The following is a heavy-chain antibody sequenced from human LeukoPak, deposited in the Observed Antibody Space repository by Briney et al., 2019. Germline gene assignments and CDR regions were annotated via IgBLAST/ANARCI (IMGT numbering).Heavy chain of an antibody. CDR1: GGSISSYY. CDR2: IYYSGST. CDR3: ARTTYYYDSSGYYYYYLDF. D-gene: IGHD3-22*01. Sequence: SETPSLTCTVSGGSISSYYWSWIRQPPGKGLEWIGYIYYSGSTNYNPSLKSRVTLLVDTSKNQLSLKLSSVTAADTAMYYCARTTYYYDSSGYYYYYLDFWGQGTLVTVSS. J-gene: IGHJ4*02. V-gene: IGHV4-59*01.